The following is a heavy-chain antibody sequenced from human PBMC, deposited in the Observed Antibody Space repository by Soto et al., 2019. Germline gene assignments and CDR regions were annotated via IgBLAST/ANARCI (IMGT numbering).Heavy chain of an antibody. Sequence: ASVKVSCKASGYTFTGYYMHWVRQAPGQGLEWMGWINPNSGGTNYAQKFQGWVTMTRDTSISTAYMELSRLRSDDTAVYYCARGAPSGYYDYIWGSSKADYYYMDVWGKGTTVTVSS. V-gene: IGHV1-2*04. CDR1: GYTFTGYY. D-gene: IGHD3-16*01. J-gene: IGHJ6*03. CDR3: ARGAPSGYYDYIWGSSKADYYYMDV. CDR2: INPNSGGT.